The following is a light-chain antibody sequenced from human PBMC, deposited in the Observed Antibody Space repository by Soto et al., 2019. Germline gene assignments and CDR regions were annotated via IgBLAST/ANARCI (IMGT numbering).Light chain of an antibody. CDR2: DAS. CDR1: QSVYTY. Sequence: EVELTQSPATLSLSPGERATLSCRASQSVYTYLAWYQQKPDQAPRLLIYDASKRATGIPARFSGTGSGTDFTLTISSLEPEDFAIYYCQQRSNWPPMYTFGQGTKLEIK. J-gene: IGKJ2*01. V-gene: IGKV3-11*01. CDR3: QQRSNWPPMYT.